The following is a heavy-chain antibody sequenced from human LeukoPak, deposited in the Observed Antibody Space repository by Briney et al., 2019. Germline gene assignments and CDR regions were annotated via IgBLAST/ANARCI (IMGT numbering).Heavy chain of an antibody. D-gene: IGHD3-22*01. CDR1: GGSISSGGYY. CDR2: IYYSGST. Sequence: SETLSLTCTVSGGSISSGGYYWSWIRQHPGKGLEWIGYIYYSGSTYYNPSLKSRVTISVDTPKNQFSLKLSSVTAADTAVYYCARESGGYYDSSGKGAFDIWGQGTVVTVSS. CDR3: ARESGGYYDSSGKGAFDI. V-gene: IGHV4-31*03. J-gene: IGHJ3*02.